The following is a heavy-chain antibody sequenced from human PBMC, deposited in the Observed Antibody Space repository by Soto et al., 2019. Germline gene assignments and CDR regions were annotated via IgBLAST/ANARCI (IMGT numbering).Heavy chain of an antibody. CDR1: GFTFSNYW. V-gene: IGHV3-7*05. Sequence: EVQLVESGGGLVPPGGSLRLSCAASGFTFSNYWMSWVRQAPGKGLEWVANIKQDGSERNYVDSVKGRFTISRDNAKNSLYLQLNSLRADYTAVYYCARAVSENDYWGQGTLVTVSS. CDR3: ARAVSENDY. CDR2: IKQDGSER. D-gene: IGHD2-8*01. J-gene: IGHJ4*02.